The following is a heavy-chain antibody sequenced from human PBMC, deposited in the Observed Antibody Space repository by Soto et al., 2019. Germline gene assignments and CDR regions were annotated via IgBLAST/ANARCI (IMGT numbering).Heavy chain of an antibody. CDR3: AKEGAAYPGDLDDDFHL. Sequence: GGSLRLSCVGSGFIFRAYAMSWVRQAPGKGPEWVSGISGNGLKIDYSDSVKGRFTISRDNSKNTLYLQMNGLSAEDTATYFCAKEGAAYPGDLDDDFHLWGQGTMVTVSS. CDR2: ISGNGLKI. CDR1: GFIFRAYA. D-gene: IGHD1-26*01. V-gene: IGHV3-23*01. J-gene: IGHJ3*01.